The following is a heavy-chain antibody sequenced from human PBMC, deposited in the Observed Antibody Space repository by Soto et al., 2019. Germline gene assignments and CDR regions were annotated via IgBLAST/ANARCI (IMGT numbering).Heavy chain of an antibody. V-gene: IGHV4-4*02. J-gene: IGHJ3*02. D-gene: IGHD2-15*01. CDR3: ARGDCSGGSCYSVDI. CDR2: IYHSGST. CDR1: GGSISSINW. Sequence: QVQLQESGPGLVKPSGTLSLTCAVSGGSISSINWWSWVRQPPGKGLEWIGEIYHSGSTNYNPSLKSRVTISVDTTKNQFSLKLSSVTAADTAVYYCARGDCSGGSCYSVDIWGQGTMVTVSS.